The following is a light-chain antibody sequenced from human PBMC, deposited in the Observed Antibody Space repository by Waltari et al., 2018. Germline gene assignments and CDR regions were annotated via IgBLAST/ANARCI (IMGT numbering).Light chain of an antibody. V-gene: IGLV4-69*01. J-gene: IGLJ2*01. CDR1: SGHSSYA. CDR3: QTWGTGIVV. Sequence: QLVLTQSPSASASLGASVKLTCTLSSGHSSYAIAWHQQQPEKGPRYLMKLNSDGSHSKGDGNPDRFSGSSSGAERYLTISSLQSEDEADYYCQTWGTGIVVFGGGTKLTVL. CDR2: LNSDGSH.